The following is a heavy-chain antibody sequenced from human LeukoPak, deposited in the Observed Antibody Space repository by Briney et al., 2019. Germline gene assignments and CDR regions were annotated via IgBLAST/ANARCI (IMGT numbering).Heavy chain of an antibody. CDR3: ARDFAWGSGGAPIDDNWLDP. CDR2: ISGHSGNT. J-gene: IGHJ5*02. Sequence: APVKVSCKASGYIFSNYGITWVRQAPGHGLEWMGWISGHSGNTNYAQKFQDRATMTTDTSTSTAYMELRSLRFDDTAVYYCARDFAWGSGGAPIDDNWLDPWGQGILVTVSS. V-gene: IGHV1-18*01. CDR1: GYIFSNYG. D-gene: IGHD7-27*01.